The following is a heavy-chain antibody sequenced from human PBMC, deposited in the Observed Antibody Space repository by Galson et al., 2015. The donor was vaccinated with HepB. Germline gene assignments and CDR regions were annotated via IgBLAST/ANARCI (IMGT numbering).Heavy chain of an antibody. Sequence: TLSLTCTVSGGSISSGSYYWSWIRQPAGKGLEWIGRIYTSGSTNYNPSLKSRVTMSVDTSKNQFSLKLSSVTAADTAVYYCARVGIAAAGTGLESFQHWGQGTLVTVSS. CDR3: ARVGIAAAGTGLESFQH. D-gene: IGHD6-13*01. V-gene: IGHV4-61*02. CDR2: IYTSGST. CDR1: GGSISSGSYY. J-gene: IGHJ1*01.